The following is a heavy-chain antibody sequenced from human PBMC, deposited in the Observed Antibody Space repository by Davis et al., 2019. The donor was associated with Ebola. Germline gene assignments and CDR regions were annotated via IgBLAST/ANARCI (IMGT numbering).Heavy chain of an antibody. CDR2: IYSGGTT. V-gene: IGHV3-53*01. CDR1: GLIASSYY. Sequence: GGSLRLSCAASGLIASSYYMSWVRQAPGKGLEWVSVIYSGGTTYYADSVKGRFTISRDDSKNTLYLQMNSLKTEDTAVYYCTTGRAGLDYWGQGTLVTVSS. CDR3: TTGRAGLDY. J-gene: IGHJ4*02. D-gene: IGHD6-19*01.